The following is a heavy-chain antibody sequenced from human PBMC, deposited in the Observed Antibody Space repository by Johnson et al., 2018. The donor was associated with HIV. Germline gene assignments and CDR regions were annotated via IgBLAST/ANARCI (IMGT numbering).Heavy chain of an antibody. CDR1: GFIISNYW. V-gene: IGHV3-7*05. J-gene: IGHJ3*02. CDR3: ARGLRVGAIDAFDI. D-gene: IGHD1-26*01. Sequence: VQLVESGGGLVQRGGSLRLSCAGSGFIISNYWMNWVRQAPGKGLEWVANIKGDGSEKYYVDSVKGRFTISRDNAKNSLYVQMNSLRAEDTAVYYCARGLRVGAIDAFDIWGQGTTVTVSS. CDR2: IKGDGSEK.